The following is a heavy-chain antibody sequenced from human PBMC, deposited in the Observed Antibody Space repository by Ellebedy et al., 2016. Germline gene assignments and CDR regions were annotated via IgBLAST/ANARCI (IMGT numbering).Heavy chain of an antibody. CDR1: GGSISSSSYY. J-gene: IGHJ4*02. Sequence: SETLSLTCTVSGGSISSSSYYWGWIRQPPGKGLEWIGSIYYSGSTYYNPSLKSRVTISVDTSKNQFSLKLSSVTAADTAVYYCARQDDYGGFYWGQGTLVTVSS. CDR3: ARQDDYGGFY. D-gene: IGHD4-23*01. CDR2: IYYSGST. V-gene: IGHV4-39*01.